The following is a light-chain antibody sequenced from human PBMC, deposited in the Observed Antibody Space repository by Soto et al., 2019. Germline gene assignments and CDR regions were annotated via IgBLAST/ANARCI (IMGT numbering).Light chain of an antibody. V-gene: IGLV2-14*01. CDR1: SSDVGAYKY. CDR2: EVS. Sequence: QSVLTQPASVSGSPGQSITISCTGTSSDVGAYKYVSWYQQHPGKAPKYLIYEVSNRPSGVSNRFSGSKSGNTASLTISGLQAEDEADYYCSSYTSNSPYVFGTGTKLTVL. J-gene: IGLJ1*01. CDR3: SSYTSNSPYV.